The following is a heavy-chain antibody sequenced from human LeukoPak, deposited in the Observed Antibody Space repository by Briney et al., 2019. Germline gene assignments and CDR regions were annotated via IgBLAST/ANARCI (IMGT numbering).Heavy chain of an antibody. D-gene: IGHD7-27*01. CDR3: AKDIELGTGYYYYMDV. CDR1: GFTFGSYG. J-gene: IGHJ6*03. Sequence: GGSLRLSCAASGFTFGSYGMHWVRQAPGKGLEWVTFIRNDGSNKYYADSVKGRFTISRDNSKNTLYLQMNSLRAEDTAVYYCAKDIELGTGYYYYMDVWGKGTTVTVSS. V-gene: IGHV3-30*02. CDR2: IRNDGSNK.